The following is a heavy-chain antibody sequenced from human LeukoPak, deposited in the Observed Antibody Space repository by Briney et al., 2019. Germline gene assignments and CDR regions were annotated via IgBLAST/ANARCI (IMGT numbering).Heavy chain of an antibody. V-gene: IGHV4-59*01. J-gene: IGHJ4*02. CDR3: ARCRSGFDS. CDR2: IYYSGST. CDR1: GFTFSSYA. Sequence: PGGSLRLSCAASGFTFSSYAMSWVRQAPGKGLEWIGYIYYSGSTNYNPSLKSRVTISVDTSKNQFSLKLISVTAADTAVYYCARCRSGFDSWGQGTLVTVSS.